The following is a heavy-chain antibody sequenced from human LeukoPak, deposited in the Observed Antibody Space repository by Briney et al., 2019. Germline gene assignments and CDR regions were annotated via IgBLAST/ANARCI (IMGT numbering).Heavy chain of an antibody. CDR1: GASISSSSYY. J-gene: IGHJ4*02. Sequence: KPSETLSPTCTVSGASISSSSYYWGWIRQPPGKGLEWIGSIFYSGSTYYNPSLKSRVTISVDTSKNQFSLKLSSVTAADTAVYYCARGHSSDYWGQGTLVTVSS. V-gene: IGHV4-39*01. CDR2: IFYSGST. CDR3: ARGHSSDY. D-gene: IGHD6-13*01.